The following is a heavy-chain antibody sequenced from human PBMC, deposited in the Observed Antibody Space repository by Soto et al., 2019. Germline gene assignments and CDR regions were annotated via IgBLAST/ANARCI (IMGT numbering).Heavy chain of an antibody. J-gene: IGHJ5*01. Sequence: PSENLSPNCTVSGGSIRDGYYWSWIRQHPGKGLEWIGSISYSGSTSYKPPLKSRLTISVDRSKSQFSLNLSSVTAADTAVYYCARLDRSGYSYWLDSWGQGTLVTVSS. V-gene: IGHV4-31*03. CDR3: ARLDRSGYSYWLDS. CDR1: GGSIRDGYY. D-gene: IGHD3-22*01. CDR2: ISYSGST.